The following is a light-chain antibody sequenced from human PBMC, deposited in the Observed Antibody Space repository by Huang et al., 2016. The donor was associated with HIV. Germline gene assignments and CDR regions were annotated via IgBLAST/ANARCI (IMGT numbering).Light chain of an antibody. J-gene: IGKJ1*01. V-gene: IGKV4-1*01. CDR1: QSVLYSSNNKNY. Sequence: DIVTTQSPDSLPVSLGERATINCNSSQSVLYSSNNKNYLAWYQQNPGQPPQLLIYWAATRASVVPDRVSGSGSGTDFTLTISSLQAEDVAVYYCQQYYSTRTFGQGTKVEIK. CDR3: QQYYSTRT. CDR2: WAA.